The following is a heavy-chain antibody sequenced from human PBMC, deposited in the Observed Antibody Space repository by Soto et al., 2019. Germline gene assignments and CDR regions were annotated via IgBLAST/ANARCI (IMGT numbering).Heavy chain of an antibody. CDR1: GFTFSSYG. V-gene: IGHV3-30*18. Sequence: QVQLVESGGGVVQPGRSLRLSCAASGFTFSSYGMHWVRQAPGKGLEWVAVISYDGSNKYYADSVKGRFTISRDNSKNTLYLQMNSLRAEDTAVYYCAKTVDDYGHYSVACKGWYYDLWGRGTLVTVSS. D-gene: IGHD4-17*01. CDR3: AKTVDDYGHYSVACKGWYYDL. J-gene: IGHJ2*01. CDR2: ISYDGSNK.